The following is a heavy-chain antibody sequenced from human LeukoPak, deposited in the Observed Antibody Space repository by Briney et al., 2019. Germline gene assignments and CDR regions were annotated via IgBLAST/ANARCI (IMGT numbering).Heavy chain of an antibody. CDR1: GGTFSSYA. Sequence: ASVKVSCKASGGTFSSYAISWVRQAPGQGLEWMGGIIPIFGTANYAQKFQGRVTITADESTSTAYMELSSLRSDDTAVYYCARGRTTVTTSRYFDLWGRGTLVTVSS. V-gene: IGHV1-69*13. CDR2: IIPIFGTA. CDR3: ARGRTTVTTSRYFDL. J-gene: IGHJ2*01. D-gene: IGHD4-17*01.